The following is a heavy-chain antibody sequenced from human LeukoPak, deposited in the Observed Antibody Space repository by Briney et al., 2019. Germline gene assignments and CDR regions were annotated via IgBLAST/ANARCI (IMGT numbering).Heavy chain of an antibody. D-gene: IGHD5-18*01. Sequence: GGSLRLSCAASGFTFSSYAMHWVRQAPGRGLEGVAVISYDGSSKYYADSVKGRFTISRDNSKNTLYLQMNSLRAEDTAVYDCARDKRGNVNTAMTDWGQGTLVTVSS. J-gene: IGHJ4*02. V-gene: IGHV3-30*04. CDR2: ISYDGSSK. CDR3: ARDKRGNVNTAMTD. CDR1: GFTFSSYA.